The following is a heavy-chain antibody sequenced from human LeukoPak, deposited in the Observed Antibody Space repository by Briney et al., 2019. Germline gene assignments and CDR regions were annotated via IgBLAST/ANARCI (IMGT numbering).Heavy chain of an antibody. V-gene: IGHV3-23*01. Sequence: GGSLRLSCAASGFTFSSYAMSWVRQAPGKGLEWVSAISGSGGSTYYADSVKGRFTISRDNSKNTLYLQMNSLGAEDTAVYYCAKGGYCSGGSCYTPGYFDYWGQGTLVTVSS. J-gene: IGHJ4*02. CDR1: GFTFSSYA. D-gene: IGHD2-15*01. CDR2: ISGSGGST. CDR3: AKGGYCSGGSCYTPGYFDY.